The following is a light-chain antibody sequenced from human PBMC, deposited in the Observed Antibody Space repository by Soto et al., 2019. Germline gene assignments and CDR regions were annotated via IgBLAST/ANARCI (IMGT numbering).Light chain of an antibody. J-gene: IGLJ1*01. V-gene: IGLV2-11*01. CDR1: SSDVGRFEY. Sequence: QSVLTQPRSVSGSPGQSVTISCTGTSSDVGRFEYVSWYQQHPGEAPKVVVYDITKRPSGVPDRFSGSKSGNTASLAISGLQAEDEADYYCQSYDSTLSARYVFGTGTKLTVL. CDR2: DIT. CDR3: QSYDSTLSARYV.